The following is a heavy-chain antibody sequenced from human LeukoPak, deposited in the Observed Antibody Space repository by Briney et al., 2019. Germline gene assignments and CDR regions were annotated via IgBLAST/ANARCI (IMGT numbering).Heavy chain of an antibody. J-gene: IGHJ4*02. CDR1: AYTFTIYD. CDR2: MNPNSGST. Sequence: GASVKVSCKASAYTFTIYDINWVRQATGQGLEWMGWMNPNSGSTGYAQKFQGRVTITRNTSISTAYMELSGLRSEDTAVYYCARFRSTGYPYYFEYWGQGTLVTVSS. V-gene: IGHV1-8*03. D-gene: IGHD5-12*01. CDR3: ARFRSTGYPYYFEY.